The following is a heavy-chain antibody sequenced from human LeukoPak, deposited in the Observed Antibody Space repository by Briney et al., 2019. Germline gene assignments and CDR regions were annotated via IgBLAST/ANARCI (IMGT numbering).Heavy chain of an antibody. CDR2: ISSSSSTI. Sequence: QAGGSLRLSCAASGFTFSSYSINWVRQAPGKGLEWVSYISSSSSTIYYADSVKGRFTISRDNAKNSLYLQMNSLRAEDTAVYYCARGASRYYYDSSGYYGYDYWGQGTLVTVSS. J-gene: IGHJ4*02. CDR3: ARGASRYYYDSSGYYGYDY. D-gene: IGHD3-22*01. V-gene: IGHV3-48*04. CDR1: GFTFSSYS.